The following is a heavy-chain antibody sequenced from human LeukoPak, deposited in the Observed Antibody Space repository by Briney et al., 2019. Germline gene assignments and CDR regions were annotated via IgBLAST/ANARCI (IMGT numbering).Heavy chain of an antibody. CDR3: ARSAGDGYTPFDY. D-gene: IGHD5-12*01. CDR1: GGSISSGGYS. J-gene: IGHJ4*02. CDR2: IYHSGST. V-gene: IGHV4-30-2*01. Sequence: SQTLSLTCAVSGGSISSGGYSWSWIRQPPGKGLEWIGYIYHSGSTYYNPSLKSRVTISVDRSKNQFSLKLSSVTAADTAVYYCARSAGDGYTPFDYWGQGTPVTVSS.